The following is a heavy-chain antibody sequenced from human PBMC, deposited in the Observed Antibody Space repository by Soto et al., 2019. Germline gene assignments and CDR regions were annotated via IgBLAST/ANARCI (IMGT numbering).Heavy chain of an antibody. CDR3: ARSTVFGMVAIDY. CDR1: GFSFSTYA. D-gene: IGHD3-3*01. J-gene: IGHJ4*02. V-gene: IGHV3-33*01. CDR2: IWYDGNSQ. Sequence: QVQLVESGGGVVQPGRSLRLSCVASGFSFSTYAMNWVRQAPGKGLEWVAVIWYDGNSQYYADSVKGRFTISRDNSKNTVYLQMNTLRAEDTAVYFCARSTVFGMVAIDYGGQGTLVAVSS.